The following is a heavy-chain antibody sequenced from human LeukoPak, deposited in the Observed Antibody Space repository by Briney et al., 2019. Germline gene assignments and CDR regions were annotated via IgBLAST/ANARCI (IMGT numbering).Heavy chain of an antibody. V-gene: IGHV5-51*01. Sequence: KVSCKASGGTFSSYAISWVRQLPGKGLEWMGIIYPGDSDTRYSPSFQGQVTISADKSISTAYLQWSSLKASDTAMYYCARRPVGATYYFDYWGQGTLVTVSS. CDR3: ARRPVGATYYFDY. CDR1: GGTFSSYA. J-gene: IGHJ4*02. CDR2: IYPGDSDT. D-gene: IGHD1-26*01.